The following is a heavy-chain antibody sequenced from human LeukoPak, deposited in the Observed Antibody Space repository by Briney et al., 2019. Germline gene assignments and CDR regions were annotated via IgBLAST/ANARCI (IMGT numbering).Heavy chain of an antibody. CDR1: GFPLRSYE. Sequence: GGSLRLSCAASGFPLRSYELHWGRPRTRKGLEWVSGIGTAGDIYYPGSVKGRFTISRENAKNSLYLQVNSLRAGDTAVYYCARAGYSSTWYSRYFDLWGRGTLVTVSS. D-gene: IGHD6-13*01. CDR3: ARAGYSSTWYSRYFDL. V-gene: IGHV3-13*01. CDR2: IGTAGDI. J-gene: IGHJ2*01.